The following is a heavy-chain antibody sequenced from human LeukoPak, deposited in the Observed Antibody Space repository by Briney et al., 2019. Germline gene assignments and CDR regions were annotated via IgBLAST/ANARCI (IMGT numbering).Heavy chain of an antibody. J-gene: IGHJ4*02. D-gene: IGHD4-23*01. CDR2: IIPIFGTA. Sequence: GASVKVSCKASGGTFSSYAISWVRQAPGQGLELMGGIIPIFGTANYAQKFQGRVTITADESTSTAYMELSSLRSEDTAVYYCARGMLGGNPDQFDYWRQGTLVTVSS. CDR3: ARGMLGGNPDQFDY. CDR1: GGTFSSYA. V-gene: IGHV1-69*01.